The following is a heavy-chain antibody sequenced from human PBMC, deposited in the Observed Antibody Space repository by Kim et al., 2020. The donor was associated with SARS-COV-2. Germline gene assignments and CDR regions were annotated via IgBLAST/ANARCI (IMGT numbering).Heavy chain of an antibody. J-gene: IGHJ4*02. D-gene: IGHD6-19*01. Sequence: SYVDSVKGRFTGSRDNAKNSLYLQMNSLRAEDTAVYYCARAGSGLQYFDYWGQGTLVTVSS. CDR3: ARAGSGLQYFDY. V-gene: IGHV3-7*03.